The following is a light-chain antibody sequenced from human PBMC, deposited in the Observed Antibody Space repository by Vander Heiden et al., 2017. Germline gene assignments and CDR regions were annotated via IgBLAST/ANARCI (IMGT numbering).Light chain of an antibody. CDR2: WAS. Sequence: DIVMTQSPDSLAVSSGERATINCKSSQSVLYSSNNKNYLAWYQQKPGQPPKLLIYWASTRESGVPDRFSGSGSGTDFTLTISSLQAEDVAVYYCQQYYSTLWTFGQGTKVEIK. J-gene: IGKJ1*01. CDR1: QSVLYSSNNKNY. V-gene: IGKV4-1*01. CDR3: QQYYSTLWT.